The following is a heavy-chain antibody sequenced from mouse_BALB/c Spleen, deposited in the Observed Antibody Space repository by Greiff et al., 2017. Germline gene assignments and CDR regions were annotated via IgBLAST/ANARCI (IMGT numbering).Heavy chain of an antibody. CDR2: ISSGSSTI. J-gene: IGHJ4*01. CDR3: ARNGYYGYADYYAMDY. D-gene: IGHD2-2*01. V-gene: IGHV5-17*02. Sequence: EVQRVESGGGLVQPGGSRKLSCAASGFTFSSFGMHWVRQAPEKGLEWVAYISSGSSTIYYADTVKGRFTISRDNPKNTLFLQMTSLRSEDTAMYYCARNGYYGYADYYAMDYWGQGTSVTVSS. CDR1: GFTFSSFG.